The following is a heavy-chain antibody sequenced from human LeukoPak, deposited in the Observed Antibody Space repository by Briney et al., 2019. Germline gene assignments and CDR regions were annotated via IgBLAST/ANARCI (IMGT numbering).Heavy chain of an antibody. CDR2: INPGVGST. D-gene: IGHD3-16*01. Sequence: ASVKVSCKASGYTFTSYYMHWVRQAPGQGLEWMGIINPGVGSTTYAQKFQGRVTMTRDTSTSTVYMELSSLRSEDTAVYYCATANLGPYYYFDYWGQGTLVTVSS. J-gene: IGHJ4*02. CDR1: GYTFTSYY. CDR3: ATANLGPYYYFDY. V-gene: IGHV1-46*01.